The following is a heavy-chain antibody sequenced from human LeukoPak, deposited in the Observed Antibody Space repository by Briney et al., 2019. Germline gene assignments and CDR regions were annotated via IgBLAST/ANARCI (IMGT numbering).Heavy chain of an antibody. CDR1: GFTVRSNY. Sequence: GGSLRLSCAASGFTVRSNYMSWVRQAPGKGLEWVSVIYSGGSTYHADSVKGRFTISIDNSKNTLYLQMNSLRAEDTAVYYCAKGMDYDILTGYVGFDYWGQGTLVTVSS. CDR3: AKGMDYDILTGYVGFDY. D-gene: IGHD3-9*01. V-gene: IGHV3-66*01. J-gene: IGHJ4*02. CDR2: IYSGGST.